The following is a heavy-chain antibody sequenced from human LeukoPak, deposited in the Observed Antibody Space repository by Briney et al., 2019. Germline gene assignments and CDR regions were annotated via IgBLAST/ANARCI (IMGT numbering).Heavy chain of an antibody. D-gene: IGHD1-7*01. CDR1: GDSVSSNSAA. V-gene: IGHV6-1*01. J-gene: IGHJ5*02. CDR2: TYYRSKWYN. Sequence: SQTLSLTCAISGDSVSSNSAAWNWIRQSPSRGLEWLGRTYYRSKWYNDYAVSVKSRITINPDTSKNQFSLQLNSVTPEDTAVYYCARGRRAPAPGRAPYNWNYLSWFDPWGQGTLVTVSS. CDR3: ARGRRAPAPGRAPYNWNYLSWFDP.